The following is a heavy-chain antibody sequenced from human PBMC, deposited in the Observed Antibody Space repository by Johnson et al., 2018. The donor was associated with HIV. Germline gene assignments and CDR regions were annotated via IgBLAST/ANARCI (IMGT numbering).Heavy chain of an antibody. Sequence: QVQLVESGGGLVKPGGSLRLSCAASGFTFSDYYMSWIRQAPGKGLEWVSYISSSGSTKYYVDSVKGRFTISRDNSKNTVYLQMNSLRAEDTAGCYCANKPVQLLVADDAFDIWGEGTMFTVSS. V-gene: IGHV3-11*04. CDR1: GFTFSDYY. D-gene: IGHD6-19*01. J-gene: IGHJ3*02. CDR2: ISSSGSTK. CDR3: ANKPVQLLVADDAFDI.